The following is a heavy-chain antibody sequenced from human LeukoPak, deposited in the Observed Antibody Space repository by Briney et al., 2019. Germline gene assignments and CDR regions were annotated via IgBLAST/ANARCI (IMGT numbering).Heavy chain of an antibody. CDR1: GGSFSGYY. V-gene: IGHV4-34*12. CDR2: IIHGGTT. J-gene: IGHJ6*03. CDR3: ARKFKAAYDYYYYMDV. Sequence: SETLSLTCAVYGGSFSGYYWSWIRQPPGKGLEWIGEIIHGGTTNYNPSLKSRVTISVHTSKNQFSPKLSSVTAADTAEYYCARKFKAAYDYYYYMDVWNKGTTVTVSS. D-gene: IGHD2-15*01.